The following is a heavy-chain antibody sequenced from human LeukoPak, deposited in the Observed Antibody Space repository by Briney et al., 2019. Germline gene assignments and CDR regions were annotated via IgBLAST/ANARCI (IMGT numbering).Heavy chain of an antibody. CDR3: ATRGGQYYYDSSGYELDY. V-gene: IGHV3-23*01. CDR1: GFTFSSYG. Sequence: GGTLRLSCAASGFTFSSYGLSWVRQAPGKGLEWVSAISGSGGSTYYADSVKGRFTISRDNSKNTLYLQMNSLRAEDTAVYYCATRGGQYYYDSSGYELDYWGQGTLVTVSS. CDR2: ISGSGGST. D-gene: IGHD3-22*01. J-gene: IGHJ4*02.